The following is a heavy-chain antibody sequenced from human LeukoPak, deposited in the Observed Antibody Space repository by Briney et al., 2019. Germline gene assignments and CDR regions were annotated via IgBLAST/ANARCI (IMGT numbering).Heavy chain of an antibody. CDR1: GFSLSTSGVG. J-gene: IGHJ5*02. CDR2: IYWDDDK. D-gene: IGHD4-17*01. V-gene: IGHV2-5*02. CDR3: ARGDYGDYVVWFDP. Sequence: SGPTLVNPTQTLTLTCTFSGFSLSTSGVGVGWIRQPPGKALEWLALIYWDDDKRYSPSLKGRLTITKDTSKNQVVLTMTNMDPVDTATYYCARGDYGDYVVWFDPWGQGTLVTVSS.